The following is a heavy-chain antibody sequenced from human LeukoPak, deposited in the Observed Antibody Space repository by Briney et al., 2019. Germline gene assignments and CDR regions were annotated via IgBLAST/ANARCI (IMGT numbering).Heavy chain of an antibody. CDR2: INAGTGNT. J-gene: IGHJ4*02. D-gene: IGHD2-15*01. CDR3: TRALEYCSGDSCYGYYFDY. Sequence: ASVKVSCKASGYTFTTYAMHWVRQAPGQRLEWMGWINAGTGNTKYSQDFQGRVTITRDTSASTAYMELSSLRSEDMAMYYCTRALEYCSGDSCYGYYFDYWGQGTLVTVSS. V-gene: IGHV1-3*03. CDR1: GYTFTTYA.